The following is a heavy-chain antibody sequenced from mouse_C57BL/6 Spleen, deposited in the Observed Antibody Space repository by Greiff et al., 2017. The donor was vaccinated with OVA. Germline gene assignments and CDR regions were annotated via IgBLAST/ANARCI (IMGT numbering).Heavy chain of an antibody. CDR1: GYTFTDYY. V-gene: IGHV1-26*01. Sequence: EVQLQQSGPELVKPGASVKISCKASGYTFTDYYMNWVKQSHGKSLEWIGDINPNNGGTSYNQKFKGKATLTVDKSSSTAYMELRSLTSEDSAVYYCARGYYGSSYRGYAMDYWGQGTSVTVSS. CDR3: ARGYYGSSYRGYAMDY. CDR2: INPNNGGT. D-gene: IGHD1-1*01. J-gene: IGHJ4*01.